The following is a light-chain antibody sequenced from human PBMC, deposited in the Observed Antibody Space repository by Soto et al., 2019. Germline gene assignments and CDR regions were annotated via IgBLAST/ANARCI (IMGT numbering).Light chain of an antibody. J-gene: IGLJ1*01. CDR1: SSDVWTYNL. CDR3: CSYVGSSTYG. V-gene: IGLV2-23*01. CDR2: EGT. Sequence: QSALAQPASVSASPGQSITISCTGTSSDVWTYNLVSWYQQHPGKALKLMVYEGTKRPSGVSNRFSGSKSGNTASLTISGLQAEDEADYYCCSYVGSSTYGFGTGTKVTVL.